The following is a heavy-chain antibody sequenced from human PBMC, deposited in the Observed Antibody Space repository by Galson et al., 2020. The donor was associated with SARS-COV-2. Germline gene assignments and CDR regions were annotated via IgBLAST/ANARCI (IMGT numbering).Heavy chain of an antibody. CDR1: GFTFNTYA. J-gene: IGHJ6*02. CDR2: ISGSGDRI. Sequence: GGSLRLSCVVSGFTFNTYAMTWVRQAPGKGLEWVAAISGSGDRIYYGDSVKGRFTISRDNAKDTLYLQMNSLRADDTAVYYCAKLGYCSSNTCYLWFYYGMDIWGQGTTVTVSS. V-gene: IGHV3-23*01. CDR3: AKLGYCSSNTCYLWFYYGMDI. D-gene: IGHD2-2*01.